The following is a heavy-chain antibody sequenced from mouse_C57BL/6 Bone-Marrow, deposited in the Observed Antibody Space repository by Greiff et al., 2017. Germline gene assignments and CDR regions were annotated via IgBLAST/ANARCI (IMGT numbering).Heavy chain of an antibody. CDR3: ARSGYYYGSSPDWYFDV. CDR1: GYAFSSSW. Sequence: QVQLKQSGPELVKPGASVKISCKASGYAFSSSWMNWVKQRPGKGLEWIGLIYPGDGDTNYNGKFKGKATLTADKSSSTAYMQLSSLTSEDSAVXFGARSGYYYGSSPDWYFDVWGTGTTVTVSS. V-gene: IGHV1-82*01. D-gene: IGHD1-1*01. J-gene: IGHJ1*03. CDR2: IYPGDGDT.